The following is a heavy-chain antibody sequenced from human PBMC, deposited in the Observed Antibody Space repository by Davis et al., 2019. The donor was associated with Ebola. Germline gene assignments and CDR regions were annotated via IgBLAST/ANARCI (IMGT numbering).Heavy chain of an antibody. CDR3: ARDLGKTLADHADY. Sequence: AASVKVSCKASGGTFSSYAISWVRQAPGQGLEWMGGIIPIFGTANYAQKFQGRVTMTTDTSTSTAYMELRSLRSDDTAVYYCARDLGKTLADHADYWGQGTLGTVSS. D-gene: IGHD6-19*01. CDR2: IIPIFGTA. CDR1: GGTFSSYA. V-gene: IGHV1-69*05. J-gene: IGHJ4*02.